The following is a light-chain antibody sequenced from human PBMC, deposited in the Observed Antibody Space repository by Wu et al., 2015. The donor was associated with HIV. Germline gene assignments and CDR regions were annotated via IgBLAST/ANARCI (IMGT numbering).Light chain of an antibody. Sequence: EIVLTQSPGTLSLSPGERATLSCRASQSVTSSYLAWYQQKPGQAPRLLIHGASSRATGIPDRFSGSGSGTDFTLTISRLEPEDFAVYYCQQHSGWPHAFGGGTKVEIK. CDR2: GAS. CDR3: QQHSGWPHA. V-gene: IGKV3-20*01. CDR1: QSVTSSY. J-gene: IGKJ4*01.